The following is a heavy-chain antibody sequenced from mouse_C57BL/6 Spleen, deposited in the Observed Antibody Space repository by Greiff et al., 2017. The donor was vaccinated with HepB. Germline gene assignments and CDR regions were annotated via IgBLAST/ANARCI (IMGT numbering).Heavy chain of an antibody. V-gene: IGHV5-9-1*02. CDR3: TRDGYYGYYAMDY. D-gene: IGHD2-3*01. CDR2: ISSGGDYI. Sequence: EVHLVESGEGLVKPGGSLKLSCAASGFTFSSYAMSWVRQTPEKRLEWVAYISSGGDYIYYADTVKGRFTISRDNARNTLYLQMSSLKSEDTAMYYCTRDGYYGYYAMDYWGQGTSVTVSS. J-gene: IGHJ4*01. CDR1: GFTFSSYA.